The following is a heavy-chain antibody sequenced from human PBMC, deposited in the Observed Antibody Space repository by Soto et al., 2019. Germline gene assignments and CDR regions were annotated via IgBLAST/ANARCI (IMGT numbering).Heavy chain of an antibody. CDR2: IYQSGST. J-gene: IGHJ3*02. CDR1: GDSLSSSAYS. V-gene: IGHV4-30-2*01. Sequence: QMHLQESGSGLVKPSQTLSLTCAVSGDSLSSSAYSWSWIAQPPGKYLEWFGFIYQSGSTYYNPPLKRRVAMSLDRAKNQFSLKLSSVTAADTAVYYSDRELLFDDNDGFSWAYDFDIWGQGTMVTFSS. D-gene: IGHD3-10*01. CDR3: DRELLFDDNDGFSWAYDFDI.